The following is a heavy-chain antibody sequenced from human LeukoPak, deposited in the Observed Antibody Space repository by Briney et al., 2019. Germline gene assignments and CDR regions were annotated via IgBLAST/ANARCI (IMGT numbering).Heavy chain of an antibody. Sequence: GGSLRLSCAASGFTFSSYSMGWVRQAPGKGLEWVSAISGSGGSTYYADSVKGRFTISRDNSKNTLYLQMNSLRAEDTAVYYCAKEGRPLVRSRYFDYWGQGTLVTVSS. D-gene: IGHD6-13*01. CDR3: AKEGRPLVRSRYFDY. J-gene: IGHJ4*02. CDR1: GFTFSSYS. V-gene: IGHV3-23*01. CDR2: ISGSGGST.